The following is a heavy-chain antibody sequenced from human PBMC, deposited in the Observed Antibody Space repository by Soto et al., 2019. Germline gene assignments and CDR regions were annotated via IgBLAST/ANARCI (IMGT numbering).Heavy chain of an antibody. D-gene: IGHD3-3*02. J-gene: IGHJ6*02. CDR3: ARDKDRPQLGGNYYYILDV. CDR2: LIPIFRRP. Sequence: QVQLEQSGAEVKKPGSSVRVSCKASGGTFSTSAISWVRQAPGQGLEWMGGLIPIFRRPDYAQKFPGRVTVTADESTSTAYMELSGLRSADTAVYYCARDKDRPQLGGNYYYILDVWGQGTTITVSS. V-gene: IGHV1-69*12. CDR1: GGTFSTSA.